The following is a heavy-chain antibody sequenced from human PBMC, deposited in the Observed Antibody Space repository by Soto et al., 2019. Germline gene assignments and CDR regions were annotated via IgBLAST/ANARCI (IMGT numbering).Heavy chain of an antibody. Sequence: VQLVESGGGLVKPGGSLRLSCAASGFTFSSYSMNWVRQAPGKGLEWVSSISSSSSYIYYADSVKGRCTISRDNAKNSLYLKMNSLRAEDTAVYYCARAGRYCSGGSCYYFDYWGQGTLVTVSS. CDR2: ISSSSSYI. CDR1: GFTFSSYS. D-gene: IGHD2-15*01. V-gene: IGHV3-21*01. CDR3: ARAGRYCSGGSCYYFDY. J-gene: IGHJ4*02.